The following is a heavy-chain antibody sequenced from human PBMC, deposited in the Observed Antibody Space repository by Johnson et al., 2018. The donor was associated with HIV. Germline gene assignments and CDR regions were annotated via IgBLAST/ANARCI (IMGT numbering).Heavy chain of an antibody. J-gene: IGHJ3*02. CDR2: ISYDGSNK. V-gene: IGHV3-30*14. CDR1: GFTFSSYA. D-gene: IGHD3-10*01. Sequence: QVQLVESGGGVVQPGRSLRLSCAASGFTFSSYAMHWVRQAPGTGLEWVAVISYDGSNKYYADSVKGRLTISRDNSKNTLYLQMNSLRAEDTAVYYCARKVRFGPFDIWGQGTMVTVSS. CDR3: ARKVRFGPFDI.